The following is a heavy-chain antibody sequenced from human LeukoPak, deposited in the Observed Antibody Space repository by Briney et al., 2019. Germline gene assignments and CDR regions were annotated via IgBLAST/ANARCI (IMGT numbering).Heavy chain of an antibody. D-gene: IGHD3-10*01. CDR3: AGDRYGDYYGPKIDY. CDR2: ISAYNGNT. CDR1: GYTFTSYG. J-gene: IGHJ4*02. Sequence: GASVKVSCKASGYTFTSYGISWVRQAPGQGLEWMGWISAYNGNTNYAQKLQGRVTMTTDTSTSTAYMELRSLRSEETAVYYCAGDRYGDYYGPKIDYWGQGPLVPVSS. V-gene: IGHV1-18*01.